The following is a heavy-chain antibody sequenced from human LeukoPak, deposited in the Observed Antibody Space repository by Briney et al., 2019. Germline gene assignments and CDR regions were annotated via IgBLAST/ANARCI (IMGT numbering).Heavy chain of an antibody. V-gene: IGHV3-7*01. CDR1: GFTFSNYW. J-gene: IGHJ6*03. CDR2: IKQDGSER. Sequence: GGSLRLSCAASGFTFSNYWISWVRQAPGKGLEWVANIKQDGSERYYVDSVKGRFTISRDNAKNSLSLQMNSLRVEDTAVYYCARNREYYYYMDVWGKGTTVTVSS. D-gene: IGHD1-26*01. CDR3: ARNREYYYYMDV.